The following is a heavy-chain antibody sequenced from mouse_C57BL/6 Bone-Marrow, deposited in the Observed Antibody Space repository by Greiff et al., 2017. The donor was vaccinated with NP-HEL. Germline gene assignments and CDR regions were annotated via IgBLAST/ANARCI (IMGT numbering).Heavy chain of an antibody. CDR2: IDPENGDT. D-gene: IGHD1-3*01. V-gene: IGHV14-4*01. CDR1: GFNIKDDY. CDR3: TSLYRDYFDY. J-gene: IGHJ2*01. Sequence: VQLQQSGAELVRPGASVKLSCTASGFNIKDDYMHWVKQRPEQGLEWIGWIDPENGDTEYASKFQGKATITADTSSNTAYLQLSSLTSEDTAVYYCTSLYRDYFDYRGQGTTLTVSS.